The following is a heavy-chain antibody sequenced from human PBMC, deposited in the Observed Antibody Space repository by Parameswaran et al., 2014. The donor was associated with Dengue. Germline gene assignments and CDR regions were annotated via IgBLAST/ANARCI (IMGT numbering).Heavy chain of an antibody. J-gene: IGHJ6*02. CDR3: ARDLFVPYDSLGGMDV. V-gene: IGHV1-18*01. Sequence: WVRQAPGQGPEWMGWINPYNGDTKYAQKLQGRVTMTTDTSTSTAYLDLWSLRSDDTAVYYCARDLFVPYDSLGGMDVWGQGTTVTVSS. D-gene: IGHD3-22*01. CDR2: INPYNGDT.